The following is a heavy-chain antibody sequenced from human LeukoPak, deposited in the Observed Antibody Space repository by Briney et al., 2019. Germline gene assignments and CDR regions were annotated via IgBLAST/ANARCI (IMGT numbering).Heavy chain of an antibody. Sequence: SETLSLTCAVYGGSFSGYYWSWIRQPPGKGLEWIGEINHSGSTNYNPSLKSRVTISVDTSKNQFSLKLSSVTAADTAVYYCARAAVVPAFVFIDDYYYYGMDVWGQGTTVTVSS. J-gene: IGHJ6*02. D-gene: IGHD2-2*01. CDR1: GGSFSGYY. V-gene: IGHV4-34*01. CDR3: ARAAVVPAFVFIDDYYYYGMDV. CDR2: INHSGST.